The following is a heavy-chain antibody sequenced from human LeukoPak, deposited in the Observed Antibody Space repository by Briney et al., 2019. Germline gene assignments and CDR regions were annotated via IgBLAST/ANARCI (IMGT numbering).Heavy chain of an antibody. V-gene: IGHV3-23*01. CDR2: ISGSGGST. CDR3: AKLYSSSWYGYFDY. CDR1: GFTFSSYA. J-gene: IGHJ4*02. D-gene: IGHD6-13*01. Sequence: GGSLRLSCAASGFTFSSYAMSWVRQAPGKGLEWVSVISGSGGSTYYADSVKGRFTISRDNSTNTLYLQMNSLRAEDTAVYYCAKLYSSSWYGYFDYWGQGTLVTVSS.